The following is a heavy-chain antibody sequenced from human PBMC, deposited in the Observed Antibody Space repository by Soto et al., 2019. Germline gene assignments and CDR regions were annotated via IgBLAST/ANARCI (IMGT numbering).Heavy chain of an antibody. V-gene: IGHV3-72*01. J-gene: IGHJ3*02. CDR1: GFTFTDHY. CDR3: VRVRDYYDSNGYSVDAFDI. Sequence: EVQVVESGGGLVQPGGSLRLSCVASGFTFTDHYMDWVRQAPGKGLEWVGRIRNKAKTYTTDYAASVKGRFTISRDDSKNSLYLQMNSLKIEDTAVYYCVRVRDYYDSNGYSVDAFDIWGQGTMVTVSS. D-gene: IGHD3-22*01. CDR2: IRNKAKTYTT.